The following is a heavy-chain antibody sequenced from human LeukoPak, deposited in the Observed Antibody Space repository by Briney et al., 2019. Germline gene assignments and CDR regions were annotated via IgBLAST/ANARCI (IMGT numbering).Heavy chain of an antibody. Sequence: SETLSLTCSVSGASLSNADFYWTWIRQAPGKGLEWIGYIYNSGSTHFNPSLKSRATISDDTSRNQFSLRLSSVTAADTAVYYCAAEEIVIVPTATNSHFGTWGQGILVTVSS. CDR2: IYNSGST. V-gene: IGHV4-30-4*08. CDR3: AAEEIVIVPTATNSHFGT. J-gene: IGHJ4*02. D-gene: IGHD2-2*01. CDR1: GASLSNADFY.